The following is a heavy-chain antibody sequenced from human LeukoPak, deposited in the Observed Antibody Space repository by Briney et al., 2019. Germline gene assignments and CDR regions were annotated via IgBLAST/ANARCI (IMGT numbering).Heavy chain of an antibody. CDR3: AKGRTGYIPDF. CDR2: ISGSGGTT. D-gene: IGHD6-13*01. V-gene: IGHV3-23*01. J-gene: IGHJ4*02. CDR1: GFTFSSYT. Sequence: PGGSLRLSCAASGFTFSSYTMTWVRQAPGKGLEWVSVISGSGGTTNYADSVKGRFTISRDNSKNTLYLQMNSLRAEDTALYYCAKGRTGYIPDFWGQGTLVTVAS.